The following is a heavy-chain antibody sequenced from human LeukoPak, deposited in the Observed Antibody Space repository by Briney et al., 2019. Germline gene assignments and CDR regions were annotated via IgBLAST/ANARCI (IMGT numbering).Heavy chain of an antibody. CDR3: SGGLANCDLFDY. Sequence: GRSLRLSCAASGFTFSHYSMHWVRQAPGKGLEWVAVISYDGSDKSYADSVKGRFTVSRDNSKNTLYLQMNSLRAEVTSGYSRSGGLANCDLFDYWGQGTLVSVSS. V-gene: IGHV3-30-3*01. CDR2: ISYDGSDK. D-gene: IGHD1-1*01. J-gene: IGHJ4*02. CDR1: GFTFSHYS.